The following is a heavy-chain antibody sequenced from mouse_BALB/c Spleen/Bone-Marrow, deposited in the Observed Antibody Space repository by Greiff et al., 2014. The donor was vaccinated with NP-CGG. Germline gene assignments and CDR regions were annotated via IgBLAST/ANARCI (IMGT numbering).Heavy chain of an antibody. CDR2: IYPGDGDT. CDR3: ARGRNYYGSSYYFDY. D-gene: IGHD1-1*01. Sequence: SGAELARPGASVKLSCKASGYTFTSYWMQWVKQRPGQGLEWIGAIYPGDGDTRYTQKFKGKATLTADKSSSTAYMQLSILASEDSAVYYCARGRNYYGSSYYFDYWGQDTTLTVSS. CDR1: GYTFTSYW. J-gene: IGHJ2*01. V-gene: IGHV1-87*01.